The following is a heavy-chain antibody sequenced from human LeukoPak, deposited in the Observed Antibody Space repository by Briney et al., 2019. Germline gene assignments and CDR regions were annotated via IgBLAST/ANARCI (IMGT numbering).Heavy chain of an antibody. CDR2: IYYSGST. D-gene: IGHD4-17*01. Sequence: SETLSLTCTVSGGSISSSSYYCGWIRQPPGKELEWIGSIYYSGSTYYNPSLKSRVTISVDTSKNQFSLKLSSVTAADTAVYYCARETTVTTSGFDYWGQGTLVTVSS. CDR3: ARETTVTTSGFDY. V-gene: IGHV4-39*07. CDR1: GGSISSSSYY. J-gene: IGHJ4*02.